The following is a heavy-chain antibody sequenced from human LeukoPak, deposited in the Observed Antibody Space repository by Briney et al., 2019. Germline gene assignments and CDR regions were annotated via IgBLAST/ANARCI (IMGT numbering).Heavy chain of an antibody. CDR3: AKDRVPYCGGACYNFDY. CDR1: RFTFTRYA. V-gene: IGHV3-23*01. D-gene: IGHD2-21*02. J-gene: IGHJ4*02. Sequence: GGSLRLSCVPPRFTFTRYAMNSVRQAPRKGLEWVSDISGSGDTSNYADSVKGRFTISRDNSKHTLYLQMNSLRVEDTAIYYCAKDRVPYCGGACYNFDYWGQGTLVTVSS. CDR2: ISGSGDTS.